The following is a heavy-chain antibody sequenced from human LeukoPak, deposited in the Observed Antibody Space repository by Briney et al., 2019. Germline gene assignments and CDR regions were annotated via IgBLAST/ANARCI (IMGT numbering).Heavy chain of an antibody. CDR3: ARERCSSTSCYFDY. CDR2: VHYSGST. Sequence: SETLSLNCTVSGGSINSDYWSWIRQPPGKGLEWIGYVHYSGSTNYNPSLKSRLTISVDTSKNQFSLKLSSVTAADTAVYYCARERCSSTSCYFDYWGQGTLVTVSS. D-gene: IGHD2-2*01. V-gene: IGHV4-59*01. J-gene: IGHJ4*02. CDR1: GGSINSDY.